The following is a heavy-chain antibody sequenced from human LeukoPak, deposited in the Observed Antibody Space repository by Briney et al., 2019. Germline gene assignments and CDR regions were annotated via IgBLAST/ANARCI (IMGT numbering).Heavy chain of an antibody. V-gene: IGHV1-3*01. CDR3: AGDSLGSGWYFYGMDV. Sequence: ASVKVSCKASGYTFTSYAMHWVRQAPGQRLEWMGWINAGNGNTKYSQKFQGRVTITRDTSASTAYMELSSLRSEDTAVYYCAGDSLGSGWYFYGMDVWGQGTTVTVSS. CDR1: GYTFTSYA. CDR2: INAGNGNT. J-gene: IGHJ6*02. D-gene: IGHD6-19*01.